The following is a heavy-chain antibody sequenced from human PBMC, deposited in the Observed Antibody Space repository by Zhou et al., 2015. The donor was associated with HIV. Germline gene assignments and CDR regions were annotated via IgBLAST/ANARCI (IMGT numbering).Heavy chain of an antibody. Sequence: QVQLVQSGAEVKKPGASVKVSCKASGYTFTGYYMHWVRQAPGQGLEWMGRINPNSGGTNYAQKFQGRVTMTRDTSISTAYMELSRLRSDDTAVYYCARSKNRPYGDYRWFDPWGQGTLVTVSS. D-gene: IGHD4-17*01. CDR3: ARSKNRPYGDYRWFDP. CDR1: GYTFTGYY. CDR2: INPNSGGT. J-gene: IGHJ5*02. V-gene: IGHV1-2*06.